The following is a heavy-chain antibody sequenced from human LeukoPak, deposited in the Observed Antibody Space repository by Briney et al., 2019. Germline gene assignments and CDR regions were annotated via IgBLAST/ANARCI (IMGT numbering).Heavy chain of an antibody. V-gene: IGHV3-30*02. CDR3: ANGALGYCSGGSCYYRDY. CDR1: GFTFSSSG. J-gene: IGHJ4*02. Sequence: GGSLRLSCAASGFTFSSSGMHWVRQAPGKGLEWVAFIRYDGRNKYYADSVKGRFTISRDNSKNTLYLQMDSLRAEDTAVYYCANGALGYCSGGSCYYRDYWGQGTLVTVSS. CDR2: IRYDGRNK. D-gene: IGHD2-15*01.